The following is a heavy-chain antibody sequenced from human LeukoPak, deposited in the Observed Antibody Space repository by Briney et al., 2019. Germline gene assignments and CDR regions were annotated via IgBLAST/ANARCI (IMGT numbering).Heavy chain of an antibody. D-gene: IGHD2-2*01. V-gene: IGHV3-23*01. CDR3: AKALSYRGYCSSTSCYGPFDY. CDR2: ISGSGGST. Sequence: PGGSLRLSCAASGFTFSSYAMSWVRQAPGKGLEWGSAISGSGGSTYYADSVKGRFTISRDNSKNTLYLQMNSLRAEDTAVYYCAKALSYRGYCSSTSCYGPFDYWGQGTLVTVSS. CDR1: GFTFSSYA. J-gene: IGHJ4*02.